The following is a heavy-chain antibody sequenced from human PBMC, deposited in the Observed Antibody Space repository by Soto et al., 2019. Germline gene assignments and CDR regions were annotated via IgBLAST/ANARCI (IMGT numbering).Heavy chain of an antibody. CDR1: GYTFTSYG. J-gene: IGHJ4*02. Sequence: QVQLVQSGAEVKKPGASVKVSCKASGYTFTSYGISWVRQAPGQGLEWMGWIIAYNGNTNYAQKLQGRVTMTTDTSTRTAYMELRCLISDDTAVYYCARGTVLLWFVELSELDYWGQGTLVTVSS. V-gene: IGHV1-18*01. CDR3: ARGTVLLWFVELSELDY. CDR2: IIAYNGNT. D-gene: IGHD3-10*01.